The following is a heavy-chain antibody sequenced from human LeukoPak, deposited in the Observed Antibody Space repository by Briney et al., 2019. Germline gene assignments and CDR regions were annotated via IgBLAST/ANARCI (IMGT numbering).Heavy chain of an antibody. Sequence: NPSETLSLTCAVSGGSISSSNWWSWVRPPPGKGLEWIGEIYHSGSTNYNPSLKSRVTISVDKSKNQFSLKLSSVTAADTAVYYCARDHRASTTVTTQLDDWGQGTLVTVSS. CDR2: IYHSGST. J-gene: IGHJ4*02. V-gene: IGHV4-4*02. D-gene: IGHD4-17*01. CDR1: GGSISSSNW. CDR3: ARDHRASTTVTTQLDD.